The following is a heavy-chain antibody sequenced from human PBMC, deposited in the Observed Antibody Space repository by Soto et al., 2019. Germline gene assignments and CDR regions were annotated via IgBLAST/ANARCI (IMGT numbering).Heavy chain of an antibody. V-gene: IGHV3-49*04. J-gene: IGHJ6*02. D-gene: IGHD3-22*01. CDR2: IRSKAYGGTT. CDR3: NTTDGYYDSSGYYSGSYYYGIDL. CDR1: GFTFGDYA. Sequence: GGSLRLSCTASGFTFGDYAMSWVRQAPGKGLEWVGFIRSKAYGGTTEYAASVKGRFTISRDDSKSIAYLQMNSLKTEYTAVFYRNTTDGYYDSSGYYSGSYYYGIDLWGQGTLVTVSS.